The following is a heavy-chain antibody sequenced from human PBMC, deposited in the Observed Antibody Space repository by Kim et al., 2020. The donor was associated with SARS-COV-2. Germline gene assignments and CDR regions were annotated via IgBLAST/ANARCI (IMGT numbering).Heavy chain of an antibody. J-gene: IGHJ2*01. CDR3: ASSQRWLQASPEIWYFDL. Sequence: SETLSLTCAVYGGSFSGYYWSWLRQPPGKGLEWIGEINHSGSTNYNPSLKSRVTISVDTSKNQFSLKLSSVTAADTAVYYCASSQRWLQASPEIWYFDLWGRGTLVTVSS. V-gene: IGHV4-34*01. D-gene: IGHD5-12*01. CDR2: INHSGST. CDR1: GGSFSGYY.